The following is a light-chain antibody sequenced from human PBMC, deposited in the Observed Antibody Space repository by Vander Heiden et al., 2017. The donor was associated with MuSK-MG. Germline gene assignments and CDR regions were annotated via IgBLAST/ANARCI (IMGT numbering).Light chain of an antibody. Sequence: DIQMTQSPSSLSASVGDRVTITCQASQVISNFLNWYQQKPGKAPKLLIYDASKLQRGVKSRFSGSGDGTDVNFTISSRHLEDIETYYCQQEYNFHRLFTFGHGTKVEI. J-gene: IGKJ3*01. CDR2: DAS. CDR1: QVISNF. V-gene: IGKV1-33*01. CDR3: QQEYNFHRLFT.